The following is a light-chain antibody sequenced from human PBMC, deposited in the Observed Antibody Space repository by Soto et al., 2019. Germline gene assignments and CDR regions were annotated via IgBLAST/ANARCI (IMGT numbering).Light chain of an antibody. Sequence: EIVLTQSPGTLSLSQGEGATLSCRASQSVSSSFFAWYQQKPGQAPRLLIYGASSRATGIPDRFSGSGSGTDFTLPISRLEPEDYAVYYCQQYGSSPWTFGQGTKVE. CDR3: QQYGSSPWT. V-gene: IGKV3-20*01. CDR1: QSVSSSF. J-gene: IGKJ1*01. CDR2: GAS.